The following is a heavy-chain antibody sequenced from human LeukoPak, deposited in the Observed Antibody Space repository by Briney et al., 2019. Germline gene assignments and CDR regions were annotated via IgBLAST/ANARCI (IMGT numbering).Heavy chain of an antibody. Sequence: SETLSLTCTVSGGSISSYYWSWIRQPPGKGLEWIGYIYYSGSTNYNPSLKSRVTISVDTSKNQFSLKLSSVTAADTAVYYCARASSTCSIALDYWGRGTLVTVSS. CDR3: ARASSTCSIALDY. CDR2: IYYSGST. J-gene: IGHJ4*02. CDR1: GGSISSYY. D-gene: IGHD2-2*01. V-gene: IGHV4-59*01.